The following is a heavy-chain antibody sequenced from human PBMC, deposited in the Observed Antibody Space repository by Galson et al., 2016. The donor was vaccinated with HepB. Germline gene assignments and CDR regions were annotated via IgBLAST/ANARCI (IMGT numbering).Heavy chain of an antibody. V-gene: IGHV3-30*18. CDR3: AKDSSGGNGWYSYYFDY. CDR2: LSYDGSNK. D-gene: IGHD6-19*01. J-gene: IGHJ4*02. Sequence: SLRLSCAASGFTFSLYGMHWVRQAPGKGLEWLAILSYDGSNKYYADSVEGRFTISRDNSKNTLYLQMSSLRAEDTAVYFCAKDSSGGNGWYSYYFDYWGQGTRVTVSS. CDR1: GFTFSLYG.